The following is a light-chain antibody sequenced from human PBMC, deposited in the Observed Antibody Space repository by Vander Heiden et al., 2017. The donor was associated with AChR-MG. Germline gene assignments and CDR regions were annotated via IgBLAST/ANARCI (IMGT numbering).Light chain of an antibody. Sequence: QSVLTQPPSASRTPGQRVTISCSGSSSNIGSNYVYWYQQLPGTAPKLLIYGKNQRPSGVPDRFSGSKSGTSASLAISGLRSEDEADYYCAAWDASLSGRWVFGGGTKLTVL. CDR2: GKN. V-gene: IGLV1-47*02. J-gene: IGLJ3*02. CDR1: SSNIGSNY. CDR3: AAWDASLSGRWV.